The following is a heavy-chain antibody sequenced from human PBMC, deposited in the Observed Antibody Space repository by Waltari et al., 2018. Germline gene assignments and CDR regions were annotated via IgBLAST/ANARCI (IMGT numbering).Heavy chain of an antibody. CDR3: ARNLRGRDGYNSYAFDL. D-gene: IGHD5-12*01. CDR2: IIPSFGTA. V-gene: IGHV1-69*19. J-gene: IGHJ3*01. CDR1: GGTFSSYS. Sequence: QVQLVQSGAEVKKSGSSVKVSCMASGGTFSSYSISWVRQALGQGLEWMGGIIPSFGTANYEQKCQGRVTISADESANTVYMQLSSLRFEDTAVYYCARNLRGRDGYNSYAFDLWGHGTLVSVSS.